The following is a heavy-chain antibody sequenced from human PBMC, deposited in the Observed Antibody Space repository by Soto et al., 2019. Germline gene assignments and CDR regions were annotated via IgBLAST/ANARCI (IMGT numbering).Heavy chain of an antibody. CDR2: INHNENT. CDR3: ARGPPLLY. V-gene: IGHV4-34*01. Sequence: PSETLSLTCAASGGSFSAYYWSWIRQPPGKGLEWIGYINHNENTNYNPSLKSRVTISVDRSKNQFSLKLSSVTAADTAVYYCARGPPLLYWGQGTLVTVSS. D-gene: IGHD2-15*01. CDR1: GGSFSAYY. J-gene: IGHJ4*02.